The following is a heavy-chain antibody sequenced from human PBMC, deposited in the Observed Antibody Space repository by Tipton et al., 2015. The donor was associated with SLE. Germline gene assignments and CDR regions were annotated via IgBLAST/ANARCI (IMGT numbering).Heavy chain of an antibody. CDR3: VKDIRTGYYYYYMDV. Sequence: RSLRLSCAASGFTFDDYAMHWVRQVPGKGLEWVSSISWDSGNIGYADSVRGRFTISRDNAKNSLYLQMNGLRAEDTALYYCVKDIRTGYYYYYMDVWGKGTRVTVSS. D-gene: IGHD7-27*01. J-gene: IGHJ6*03. V-gene: IGHV3-9*01. CDR1: GFTFDDYA. CDR2: ISWDSGNI.